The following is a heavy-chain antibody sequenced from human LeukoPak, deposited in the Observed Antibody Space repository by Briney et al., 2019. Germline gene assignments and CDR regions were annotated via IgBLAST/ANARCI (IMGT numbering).Heavy chain of an antibody. CDR2: INPSAGNT. J-gene: IGHJ4*02. CDR1: GYTFTNYY. CDR3: ARERPSKFYVDY. Sequence: ASVKVSCKASGYTFTNYYVHWVRQAPGQGPEYMGIINPSAGNTNYAQKFQGRITMTRDTSTTTVYMELSSLVSEDTAVYYCARERPSKFYVDYWGQGTLVTVSS. V-gene: IGHV1-46*01.